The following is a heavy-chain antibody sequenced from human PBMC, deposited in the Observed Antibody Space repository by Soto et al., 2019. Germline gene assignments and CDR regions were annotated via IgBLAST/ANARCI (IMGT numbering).Heavy chain of an antibody. D-gene: IGHD6-13*01. CDR2: MNPNSGNT. J-gene: IGHJ6*02. V-gene: IGHV1-8*01. Sequence: QVQLVQSGAEVKKPGASVKVSCKASGYTFTSYDINWVRQATGQGLEWMGWMNPNSGNTGYAQKFQGRVTMTRNTSISTAYMELSSLXSEDTXVYYCARVHSSSWAYYYYYGMDVWGQGTTVTVSS. CDR1: GYTFTSYD. CDR3: ARVHSSSWAYYYYYGMDV.